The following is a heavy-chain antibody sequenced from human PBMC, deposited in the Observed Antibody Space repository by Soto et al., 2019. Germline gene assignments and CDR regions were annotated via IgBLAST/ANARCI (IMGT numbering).Heavy chain of an antibody. CDR3: AILVPAATHYYYYYMDV. CDR1: GYTFTSYD. D-gene: IGHD2-2*01. CDR2: MNPNSGNT. V-gene: IGHV1-8*01. J-gene: IGHJ6*03. Sequence: ASVKVSCKASGYTFTSYDINWVRQATGQGLEWMGWMNPNSGNTGYAQKFQGRVTMTRNTSISTAYMELSSLRSEDTAVYYCAILVPAATHYYYYYMDVWGKGTTVTVSS.